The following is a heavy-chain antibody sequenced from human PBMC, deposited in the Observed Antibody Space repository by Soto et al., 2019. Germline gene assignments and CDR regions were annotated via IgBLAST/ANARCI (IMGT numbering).Heavy chain of an antibody. Sequence: SETLSLTCTVSGGSIISSSYYWGWIRQPPGKGLEWIGSIYYSGSTYYNPSLKSRVTISVDTSKNQFSLKLSSVTAADTAVYYCARQEIAAAGRLYGGYYYGMDVWGQGSTVTVSS. V-gene: IGHV4-39*01. J-gene: IGHJ6*02. D-gene: IGHD6-13*01. CDR2: IYYSGST. CDR3: ARQEIAAAGRLYGGYYYGMDV. CDR1: GGSIISSSYY.